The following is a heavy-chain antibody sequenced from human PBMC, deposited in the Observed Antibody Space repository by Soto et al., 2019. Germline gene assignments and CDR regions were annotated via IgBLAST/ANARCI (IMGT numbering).Heavy chain of an antibody. CDR3: ARDTYNDGSESFDT. Sequence: PSETLSLTCSVSGGSVTSENSYWSWIRQPPGKGLEWIGYISSTGSTTYNPSLTGRVTISIDRSNNQFSLNLNSVTAADTAFYFCARDTYNDGSESFDTWGQGTLVTVSS. J-gene: IGHJ5*02. CDR1: GGSVTSENSY. V-gene: IGHV4-61*01. CDR2: ISSTGST. D-gene: IGHD3-10*01.